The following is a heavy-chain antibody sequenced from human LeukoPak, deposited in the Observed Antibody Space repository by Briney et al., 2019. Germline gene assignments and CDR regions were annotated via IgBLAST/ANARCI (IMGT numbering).Heavy chain of an antibody. V-gene: IGHV3-48*01. CDR3: ARALETPTYYDILTGYYPYYFDY. Sequence: GGSLRLSCAASGFTFSSYSMNWVRQAPGKGLEWVSYISSSGSTIYYADSVKGRSTISRDNAKNSLYLQMNSLRAEDTAVYYCARALETPTYYDILTGYYPYYFDYWGQGTLVTVSS. CDR2: ISSSGSTI. CDR1: GFTFSSYS. J-gene: IGHJ4*02. D-gene: IGHD3-9*01.